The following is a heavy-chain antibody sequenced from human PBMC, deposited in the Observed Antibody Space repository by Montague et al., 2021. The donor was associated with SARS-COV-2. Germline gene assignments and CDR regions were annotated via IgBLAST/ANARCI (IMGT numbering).Heavy chain of an antibody. Sequence: SETLSLTCTVSGGSIRNYYWSWIRQPAGKGLECIGRIYSSGNANYNPSLKSRVTMSVDTSKDQFSLKLSSVTAADTAVYYCARDRPRSDYYDSGTYKWGGYGMDVWGQGTTVAVSS. D-gene: IGHD3-10*01. CDR2: IYSSGNA. CDR3: ARDRPRSDYYDSGTYKWGGYGMDV. V-gene: IGHV4-4*07. J-gene: IGHJ6*02. CDR1: GGSIRNYY.